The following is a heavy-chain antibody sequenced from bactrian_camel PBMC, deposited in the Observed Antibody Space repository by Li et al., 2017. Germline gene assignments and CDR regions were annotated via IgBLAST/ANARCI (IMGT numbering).Heavy chain of an antibody. D-gene: IGHD5*01. CDR1: GYTSGATC. V-gene: IGHV3S1*01. CDR2: TATADRST. CDR3: GYDLPRYCDLKVRTTRTRK. Sequence: HVQLVESGGGSVQAGGSLRLSCAASGYTSGATCMAWFRQAPGKEREGVAATATADRSTFYTDSVKGRFTVSRDHAKATLDLEMNTLKPEDTAMYYCGYDLPRYCDLKVRTTRTRKWGQGTQVTVSS. J-gene: IGHJ4*01.